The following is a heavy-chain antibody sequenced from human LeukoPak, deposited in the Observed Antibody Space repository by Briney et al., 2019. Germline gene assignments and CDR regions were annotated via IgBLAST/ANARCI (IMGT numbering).Heavy chain of an antibody. Sequence: ASVKVSCKASGYTFTGYYIHWVRQAPGQGLEWMGWINPNSGGTNYAQKFQGRVTMTRDTSISTAYMELGRLLSGDTAVYYCARGKTMVYCGGDCYLDNWGQGTLVTVSS. D-gene: IGHD2-21*02. J-gene: IGHJ4*02. V-gene: IGHV1-2*02. CDR2: INPNSGGT. CDR1: GYTFTGYY. CDR3: ARGKTMVYCGGDCYLDN.